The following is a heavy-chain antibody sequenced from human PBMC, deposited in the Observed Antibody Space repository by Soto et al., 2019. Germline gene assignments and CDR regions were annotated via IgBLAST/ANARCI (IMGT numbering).Heavy chain of an antibody. CDR3: ARGRYGDY. D-gene: IGHD4-17*01. V-gene: IGHV1-18*01. CDR2: ISAHNGNT. Sequence: QAHLVQSGPEVRKPGASVKVSCKGSGYIFTSYGIAWVRQAPGQGLEWMGLISAHNGNTEYAQKFQGRVTVTRDTSTSTAYLELRSLRSDDTALYYCARGRYGDYWGQGALVTVSS. J-gene: IGHJ4*02. CDR1: GYIFTSYG.